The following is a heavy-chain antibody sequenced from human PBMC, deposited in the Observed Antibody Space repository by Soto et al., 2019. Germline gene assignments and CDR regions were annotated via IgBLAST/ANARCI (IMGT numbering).Heavy chain of an antibody. CDR1: GDSISGYY. V-gene: IGHV4-4*07. J-gene: IGHJ3*01. CDR2: IYSSGNA. Sequence: QVQLQESGPGLVKPSETVSLICTVSGDSISGYYWSWIRQPAGQGLEWIGRIYSSGNAIYNPSLKSRVSMSVDMSKNQFSLEVTSVTAADTAMYCFARGDGFDLWGQGTKVTVSS. CDR3: ARGDGFDL.